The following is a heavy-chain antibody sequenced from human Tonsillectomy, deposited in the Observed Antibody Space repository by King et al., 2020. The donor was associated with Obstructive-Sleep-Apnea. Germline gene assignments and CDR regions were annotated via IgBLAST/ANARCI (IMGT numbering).Heavy chain of an antibody. CDR3: ARYRDSSPIEWPNWFDP. CDR1: GGSISSYY. CDR2: IYYSGST. J-gene: IGHJ5*02. D-gene: IGHD3-22*01. Sequence: VQLQESGPGLVKPSETLSLTCTVSGGSISSYYWSWIRQPPGKGLEWIGYIYYSGSTNYNPSLKSRVTISVDTSKNQFSLKLSSVTAADTAVYYCARYRDSSPIEWPNWFDPWGQGTLVTVSS. V-gene: IGHV4-59*08.